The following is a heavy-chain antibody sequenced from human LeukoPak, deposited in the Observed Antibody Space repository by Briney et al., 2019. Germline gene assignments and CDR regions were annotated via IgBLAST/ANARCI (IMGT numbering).Heavy chain of an antibody. J-gene: IGHJ4*02. Sequence: GGSLRLSCAASGFTFSSYWMNWVRQTPGKGLEWVASIKEDGSERQYVDSVKGRFSISRDNTKGSLFLQLNSLRAEDTAVYYCARDLGYCTNGACHTRFDYWGQGTLVAVSS. V-gene: IGHV3-7*03. CDR1: GFTFSSYW. D-gene: IGHD2-8*01. CDR2: IKEDGSER. CDR3: ARDLGYCTNGACHTRFDY.